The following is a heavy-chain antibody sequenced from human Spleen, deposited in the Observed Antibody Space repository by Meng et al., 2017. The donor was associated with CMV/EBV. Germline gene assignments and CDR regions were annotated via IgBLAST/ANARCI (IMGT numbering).Heavy chain of an antibody. D-gene: IGHD1-26*01. Sequence: TFYGGSIRSDSQYWGWIRQPPGKGLEWIGSIFYSGRTHYNPSLRSRVTISVDTSKNQFSLKLSSVTAADTAVYYCAREMPSGYWYFDLWGRGTLVTVSS. CDR3: AREMPSGYWYFDL. CDR2: IFYSGRT. V-gene: IGHV4-39*07. J-gene: IGHJ2*01. CDR1: GGSIRSDSQY.